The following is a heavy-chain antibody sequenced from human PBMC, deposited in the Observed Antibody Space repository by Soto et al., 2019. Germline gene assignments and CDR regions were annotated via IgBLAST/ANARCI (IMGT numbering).Heavy chain of an antibody. Sequence: PSQALSLTCAISGDSVSGDSSAWNWIRQSPSRGLEWLGRTYYRSKWINDYAVSVRSRIIIIADTSKNEFSLQLNSVTPEDTAVYYCTRGRANTSGWCGQWFDAWGQGTLVTVSS. CDR3: TRGRANTSGWCGQWFDA. V-gene: IGHV6-1*01. D-gene: IGHD6-19*01. J-gene: IGHJ5*02. CDR2: TYYRSKWIN. CDR1: GDSVSGDSSA.